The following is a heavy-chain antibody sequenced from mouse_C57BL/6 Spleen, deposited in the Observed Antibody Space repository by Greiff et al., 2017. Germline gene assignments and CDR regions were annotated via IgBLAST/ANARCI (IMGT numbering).Heavy chain of an antibody. J-gene: IGHJ4*01. D-gene: IGHD3-1*01. V-gene: IGHV1-64*01. CDR1: GYTFTSYW. CDR3: ARSGYLASSAMED. Sequence: QVQLQQPGAELVKPGASVKLSCKASGYTFTSYWMHWVKQRPGQGLEWIGMIHPNSGSTNYNEKFKSKATLTVDKSSSTAYMQRSSLTSEDSAVYYCARSGYLASSAMEDRGQGTSVTFSS. CDR2: IHPNSGST.